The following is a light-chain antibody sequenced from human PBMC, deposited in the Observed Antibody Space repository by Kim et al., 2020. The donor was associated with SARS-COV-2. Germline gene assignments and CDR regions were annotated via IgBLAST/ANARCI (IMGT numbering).Light chain of an antibody. CDR1: QSVSSY. V-gene: IGKV3-11*01. CDR3: QQRSNWLLT. CDR2: DAS. Sequence: PGERGTLSCRASQSVSSYLAWYQQNAGQAPRLLIYDASNSATGIPARFSGSGSGTDFTLTISSLEPEDFAVYYCQQRSNWLLTFGGGTKVDI. J-gene: IGKJ4*01.